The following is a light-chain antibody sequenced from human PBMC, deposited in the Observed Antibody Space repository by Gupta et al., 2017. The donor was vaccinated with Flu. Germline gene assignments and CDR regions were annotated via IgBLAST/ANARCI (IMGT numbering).Light chain of an antibody. CDR1: QSMTSA. CDR2: HAS. Sequence: APLCLSTGSRATRSCRACQSMTSALARYQHKPGQAPRLLTHHASLMASLIPAMFSGSRSGTRLPLTMSRRELKDFAVYYCQQRYNWPPLAFGQGTRLEI. CDR3: QQRYNWPPLA. J-gene: IGKJ5*01. V-gene: IGKV3-11*01.